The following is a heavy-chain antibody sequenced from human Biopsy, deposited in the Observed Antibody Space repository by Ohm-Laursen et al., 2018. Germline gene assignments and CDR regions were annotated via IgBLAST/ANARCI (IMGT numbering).Heavy chain of an antibody. CDR3: ARAVRNQLVYEY. CDR1: GNTFATYH. J-gene: IGHJ4*02. Sequence: ASVKVSCKASGNTFATYHIHWVRQAPGQGLEWMGVISPSGATTSFSQKFQGRITMTSDTSISTAYMELSSLGSEDTAAYYCARAVRNQLVYEYWGQGTLVTVSS. V-gene: IGHV1-46*01. CDR2: ISPSGATT. D-gene: IGHD2-2*02.